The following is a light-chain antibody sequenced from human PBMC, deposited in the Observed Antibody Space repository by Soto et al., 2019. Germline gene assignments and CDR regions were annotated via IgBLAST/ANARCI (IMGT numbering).Light chain of an antibody. Sequence: EILLTQSPGTLSLSPGERATLSCRASQSVSSSYLAWYQQKPGQAPRLLIYGASSRATGIPDRFSGSGSGTDFTLTISRLEPEDFAVYYCQQRSHWPRTFGQGTKVDIK. CDR3: QQRSHWPRT. CDR2: GAS. V-gene: IGKV3D-20*02. J-gene: IGKJ1*01. CDR1: QSVSSSY.